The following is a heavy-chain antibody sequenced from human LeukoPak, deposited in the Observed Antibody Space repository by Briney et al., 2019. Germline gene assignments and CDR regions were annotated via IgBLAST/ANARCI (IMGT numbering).Heavy chain of an antibody. J-gene: IGHJ6*03. CDR3: GRGEGNDYVWGSFYYYLDV. CDR2: INDIGHT. V-gene: IGHV4-34*01. Sequence: PSETLSLTCAVNGDSFNGFYWTWIRQSPGKGLEWIGEINDIGHTNYDASLKSRVTISLDTSQKQFSVKLTSVTAADTGVYYCGRGEGNDYVWGSFYYYLDVWGKGTAVTVSS. D-gene: IGHD3-16*01. CDR1: GDSFNGFY.